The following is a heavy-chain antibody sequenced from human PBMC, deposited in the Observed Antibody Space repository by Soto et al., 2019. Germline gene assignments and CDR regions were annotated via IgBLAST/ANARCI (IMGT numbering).Heavy chain of an antibody. Sequence: HPGGSLRQTCVDSGFVYSAYARTRVRQAPGKGLEWVSTIGSGGRSTYYVDSVKGRFTISRDNSKNTLYLQMNSLRAEDTAVYYCAKIRPSIDYWGQGALVTVSS. D-gene: IGHD3-3*02. CDR1: GFVYSAYA. CDR3: AKIRPSIDY. J-gene: IGHJ4*02. V-gene: IGHV3-23*01. CDR2: IGSGGRST.